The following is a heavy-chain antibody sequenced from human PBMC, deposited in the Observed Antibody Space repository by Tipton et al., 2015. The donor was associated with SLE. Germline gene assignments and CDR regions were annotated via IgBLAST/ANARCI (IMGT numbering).Heavy chain of an antibody. V-gene: IGHV4-39*01. CDR2: IYYSGTS. CDR1: GGSISNYY. CDR3: AGTPWLVRFEY. Sequence: TLSLTCTVSGGSISNYYLGWCRQSPGKGLEWLGSIYYSGTSYYNPSLKSRVTISVDTSKNQISLKLRSVTAADTAVYYCAGTPWLVRFEYWGQGTLVNVSP. J-gene: IGHJ4*02. D-gene: IGHD3-10*01.